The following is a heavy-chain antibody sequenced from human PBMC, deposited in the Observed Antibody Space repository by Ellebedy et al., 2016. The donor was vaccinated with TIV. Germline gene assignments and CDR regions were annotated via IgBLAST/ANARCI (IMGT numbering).Heavy chain of an antibody. J-gene: IGHJ3*02. Sequence: GESLKISXAASGFTFSSYAMSWVRQAPGKGLEWVSAITGNSGNTQYADSVRGRFTISRDNAKNTLYLHLHSLRAEDTAVYYCGRDPNGDYVGAFEFDMWGQGTMVTVSS. D-gene: IGHD4-17*01. CDR3: GRDPNGDYVGAFEFDM. CDR1: GFTFSSYA. CDR2: ITGNSGNT. V-gene: IGHV3-23*01.